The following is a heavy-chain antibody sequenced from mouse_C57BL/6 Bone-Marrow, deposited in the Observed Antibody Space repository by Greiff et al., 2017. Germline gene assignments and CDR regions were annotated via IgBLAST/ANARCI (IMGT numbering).Heavy chain of an antibody. Sequence: QVQLQQPGADLVMPGASVKLSCTASGFTFTSYWMHWVRQRPGKGLEWIGEINPSDSYTYYNQKFKGKFTFTVDKSTNTPYMQLSSLTSEDSAVXYCERESRGRRIFAYWGQGTLVTVSA. J-gene: IGHJ3*01. V-gene: IGHV1-69*01. CDR3: ERESRGRRIFAY. CDR2: INPSDSYT. CDR1: GFTFTSYW. D-gene: IGHD1-1*01.